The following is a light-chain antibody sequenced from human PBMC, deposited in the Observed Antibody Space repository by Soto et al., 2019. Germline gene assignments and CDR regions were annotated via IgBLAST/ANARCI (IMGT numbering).Light chain of an antibody. V-gene: IGKV1-33*01. J-gene: IGKJ4*01. CDR2: DAS. CDR1: QDISNY. CDR3: HQYGHLPIT. Sequence: DVQMTQSPSSLYASVGDRVTSTCQASQDISNYLNWYQQKPGKAPKFLIYDASNLETGVPSRLRGSGSGTDCTFTISSHQHEDIALYYCHQYGHLPITFGGGTKLEIK.